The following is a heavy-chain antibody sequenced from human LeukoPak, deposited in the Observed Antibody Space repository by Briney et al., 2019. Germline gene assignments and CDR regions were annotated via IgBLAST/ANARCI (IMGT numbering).Heavy chain of an antibody. D-gene: IGHD1-14*01. CDR1: GFTFSSYA. J-gene: IGHJ4*02. V-gene: IGHV3-23*01. Sequence: GSLRLSCAASGFTFSSYAMSWVRQAPGKGLEWVSAISGSGGSTYYADSVKGRFTISRDNSKNTLYLQMNSLRAEDTAVYYCAKDLGKSSRRNLFDYWGQGTLVTVSS. CDR3: AKDLGKSSRRNLFDY. CDR2: ISGSGGST.